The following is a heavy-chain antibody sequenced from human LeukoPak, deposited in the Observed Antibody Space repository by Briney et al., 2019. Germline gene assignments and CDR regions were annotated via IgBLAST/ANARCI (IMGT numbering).Heavy chain of an antibody. D-gene: IGHD2-2*01. V-gene: IGHV3-30*03. CDR2: ISYDGSNK. J-gene: IGHJ3*02. Sequence: GGSLRLSCAASGFIFSRYGMHWVRLAPGKGLEWVAVISYDGSNKFYADSVKGRFTISRDNAKNSLYLQMNSLRAEDTAVYYCAREQKDIVVVPAAMWSAFDIWGQGTMVTVSS. CDR3: AREQKDIVVVPAAMWSAFDI. CDR1: GFIFSRYG.